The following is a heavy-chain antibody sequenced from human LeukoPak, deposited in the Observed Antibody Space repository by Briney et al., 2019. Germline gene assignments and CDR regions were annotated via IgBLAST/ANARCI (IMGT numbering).Heavy chain of an antibody. CDR3: ARDMITFGGVILNWFDP. V-gene: IGHV4-34*01. Sequence: DPSETLSLTCAVYGGSFSGYYWSWIRQPPGKGLEWIGEINHSGSTNYNPSLKSRVTISVDTSKNQFSLKLSSVTAADTAVYYCARDMITFGGVILNWFDPWGQGTLVTVSS. CDR2: INHSGST. CDR1: GGSFSGYY. J-gene: IGHJ5*02. D-gene: IGHD3-16*01.